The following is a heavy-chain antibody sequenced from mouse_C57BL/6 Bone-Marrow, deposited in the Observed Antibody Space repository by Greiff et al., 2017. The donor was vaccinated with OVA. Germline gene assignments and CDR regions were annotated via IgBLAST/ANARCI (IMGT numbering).Heavy chain of an antibody. CDR1: GYTFTNYW. Sequence: VQRVESGAELVRPGTSVKMSCKASGYTFTNYWIGWAKQRPGHGLEWIGDIYPGGGYTNYNEKFKGKATLTADKSSSTAYMQFSSLTSEDSAIYYCARFITGYAMDYWGQGTSVTVSS. D-gene: IGHD1-1*01. CDR3: ARFITGYAMDY. V-gene: IGHV1-63*01. CDR2: IYPGGGYT. J-gene: IGHJ4*01.